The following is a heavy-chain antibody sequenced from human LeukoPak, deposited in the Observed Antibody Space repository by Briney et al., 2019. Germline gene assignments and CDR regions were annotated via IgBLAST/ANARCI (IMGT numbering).Heavy chain of an antibody. Sequence: PSETLSLTCTVSGGSVYTSDYYWGWVRQPPGKGPEWIGDIFYTGKTNYNPSLKSRVSMSIDTSKNQFSLKLTSVTAADTAVYYCARVFDSWGQGTLVTVSS. CDR1: GGSVYTSDYY. J-gene: IGHJ4*02. CDR3: ARVFDS. V-gene: IGHV4-39*07. CDR2: IFYTGKT.